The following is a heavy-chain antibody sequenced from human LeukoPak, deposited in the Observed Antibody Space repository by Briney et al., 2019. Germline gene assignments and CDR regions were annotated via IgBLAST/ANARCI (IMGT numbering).Heavy chain of an antibody. V-gene: IGHV3-66*01. CDR3: ARGLGTYYYGSGSSYYFDY. CDR1: EFTVTSNY. D-gene: IGHD3-10*01. J-gene: IGHJ4*02. Sequence: GRSLRLSCAASEFTVTSNYMSWVRQAPGKGLECVSIIYSDGGTYYADSVKGRFTISRDNSKNTVYLQMNNLRVDDTAVYYCARGLGTYYYGSGSSYYFDYWGQGTLVTVSS. CDR2: IYSDGGT.